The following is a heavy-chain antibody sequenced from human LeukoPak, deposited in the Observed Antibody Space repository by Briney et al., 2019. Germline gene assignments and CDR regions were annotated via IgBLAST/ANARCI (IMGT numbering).Heavy chain of an antibody. D-gene: IGHD3-22*01. J-gene: IGHJ5*02. CDR1: GGSISSYY. CDR3: ARGRYYYDSSGSRFDP. CDR2: THYSGST. V-gene: IGHV4-59*12. Sequence: SETLSLTCTVSGGSISSYYWSWIRQPPEKGLEWIGYTHYSGSTKYNPSLKSRVTMSVDMSKNQFSLKLSSVTAADTAVYYCARGRYYYDSSGSRFDPWGQGTLVTVSS.